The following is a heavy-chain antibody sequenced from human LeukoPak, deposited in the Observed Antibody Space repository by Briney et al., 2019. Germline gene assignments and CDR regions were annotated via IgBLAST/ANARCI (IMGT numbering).Heavy chain of an antibody. CDR1: GFTFDDYA. J-gene: IGHJ4*02. Sequence: GGSLRLSCAASGFTFDDYAMHWVRQAPGKGLEWVSGISWNSGSIGYADSVKGRFTISRDNAKNSLYLQMNSLRAEDTALYYCAKGSGWRLYRYYFDYSGQGTLVTVSS. CDR3: AKGSGWRLYRYYFDY. D-gene: IGHD6-19*01. CDR2: ISWNSGSI. V-gene: IGHV3-9*01.